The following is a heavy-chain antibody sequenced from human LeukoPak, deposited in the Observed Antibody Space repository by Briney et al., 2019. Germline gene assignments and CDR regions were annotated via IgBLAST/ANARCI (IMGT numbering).Heavy chain of an antibody. Sequence: ASVKVSCKASGYTFTSYGISGVRQAPGQGLEWMGWISAYNGNTNYAQKLQGRVTMTTDTSTSTAYMELRRLRSDATAVYYCARVEGLLWFGELRYFDYWGQGTLVTVSS. CDR2: ISAYNGNT. CDR3: ARVEGLLWFGELRYFDY. V-gene: IGHV1-18*01. D-gene: IGHD3-10*01. J-gene: IGHJ4*02. CDR1: GYTFTSYG.